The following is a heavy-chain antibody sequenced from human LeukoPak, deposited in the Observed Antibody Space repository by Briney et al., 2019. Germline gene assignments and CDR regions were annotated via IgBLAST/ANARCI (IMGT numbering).Heavy chain of an antibody. J-gene: IGHJ4*02. Sequence: SETLSLTCTVSGGSISSHYWSWIRQPPGKGLEWIAYLFDSVNTKDNPSLQSRLTLSADTSKNQLSLRLSSVTAADTAVYYCATIKRGSIFGYFDFWGQGIKVTVSS. V-gene: IGHV4-59*11. D-gene: IGHD5-18*01. CDR3: ATIKRGSIFGYFDF. CDR1: GGSISSHY. CDR2: LFDSVNT.